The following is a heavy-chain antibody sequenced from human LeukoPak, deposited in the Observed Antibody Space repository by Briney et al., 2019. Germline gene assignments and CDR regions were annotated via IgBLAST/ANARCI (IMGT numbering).Heavy chain of an antibody. J-gene: IGHJ4*02. CDR1: GYSISSGYY. Sequence: SETLSLTCTVSGYSISSGYYWGWIRQPPGKGLEWIGSIYHSGSTYYNPSLKSRVTISVDTSKDQLSLKLSSVTAADTAVYYCASDYYGSGSFSYFDYWGQGTLVTVSS. V-gene: IGHV4-38-2*02. D-gene: IGHD3-10*01. CDR3: ASDYYGSGSFSYFDY. CDR2: IYHSGST.